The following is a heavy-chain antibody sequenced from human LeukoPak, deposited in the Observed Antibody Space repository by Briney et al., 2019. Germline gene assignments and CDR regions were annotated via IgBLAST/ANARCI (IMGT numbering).Heavy chain of an antibody. J-gene: IGHJ6*03. Sequence: SETLSLTCTVSGGSISSYYWSWIRQPPGKGLEWIGYIYTSGSTNYNPSLKSRVTISVDTSKNQFSLKLSSVTAADTAVYYCARLPPSRAGYMDVWGKGTTVTVSS. CDR3: ARLPPSRAGYMDV. CDR1: GGSISSYY. CDR2: IYTSGST. V-gene: IGHV4-4*09. D-gene: IGHD2-2*01.